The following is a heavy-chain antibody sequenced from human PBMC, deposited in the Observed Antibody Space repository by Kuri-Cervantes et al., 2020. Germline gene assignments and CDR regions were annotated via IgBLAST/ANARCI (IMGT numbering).Heavy chain of an antibody. CDR2: MNPNSGNT. V-gene: IGHV1-8*01. Sequence: ASVKVSCKASGYTFTSYDINWVRQATGQGLEWMGWMNPNSGNTGYAQKFQGRVTITADKSTSTAYMELSSLRSEDTAVYYCARESQVVDMVQGPLYYYMDVWGKGTTVTVSS. D-gene: IGHD3-10*01. J-gene: IGHJ6*03. CDR1: GYTFTSYD. CDR3: ARESQVVDMVQGPLYYYMDV.